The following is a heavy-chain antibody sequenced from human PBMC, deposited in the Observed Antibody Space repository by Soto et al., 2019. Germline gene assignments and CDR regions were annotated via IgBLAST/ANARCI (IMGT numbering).Heavy chain of an antibody. CDR2: INPNSGGT. J-gene: IGHJ3*02. D-gene: IGHD5-18*01. V-gene: IGHV1-2*02. CDR1: GYTFTGYY. CDR3: ARDPRPYSFNGFDI. Sequence: ASVKVSCKASGYTFTGYYMHWVRQAPGQGLEWMGWINPNSGGTNYAQKFQGRVTMTRDTSISTAYMELSRLRSDDTAVYYCARDPRPYSFNGFDIWGQVTMVTVSS.